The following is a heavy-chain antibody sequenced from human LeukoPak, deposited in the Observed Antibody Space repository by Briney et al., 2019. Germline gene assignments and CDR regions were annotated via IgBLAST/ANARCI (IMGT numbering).Heavy chain of an antibody. Sequence: GGSLRLSCAASGFTFSSYAMSWVRQAPGKGLEWVSAISGSGGSTYYADSVKGRFTISRDNSKNTLYLQMNSLRAEDTAVYYCAKGYYYDSSGYWTDGAFDIWGQGTMVTVSS. CDR1: GFTFSSYA. D-gene: IGHD3-22*01. V-gene: IGHV3-23*01. J-gene: IGHJ3*02. CDR3: AKGYYYDSSGYWTDGAFDI. CDR2: ISGSGGST.